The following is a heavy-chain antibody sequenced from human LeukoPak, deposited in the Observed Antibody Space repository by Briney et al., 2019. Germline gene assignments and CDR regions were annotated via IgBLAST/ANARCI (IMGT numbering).Heavy chain of an antibody. Sequence: GGSLRLSCAASGFTFINYLMHWVRQTPGKGLVWISRISTDGSFTNYADSVKGRFSISRDNAKNTLYLQMNSLRAEDTAVYYCAKDWATVVPYFDYWGQGTLVTVSS. CDR3: AKDWATVVPYFDY. V-gene: IGHV3-74*01. CDR1: GFTFINYL. J-gene: IGHJ4*02. CDR2: ISTDGSFT. D-gene: IGHD4-23*01.